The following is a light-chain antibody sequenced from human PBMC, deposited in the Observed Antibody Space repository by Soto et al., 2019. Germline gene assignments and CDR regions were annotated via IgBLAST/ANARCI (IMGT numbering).Light chain of an antibody. CDR2: QIS. V-gene: IGKV2-24*01. CDR3: MQFAHFPPT. Sequence: DVVLTQTPLSSPVTLGQPASISCRSSQSLAHSDGNTYLSWLQLRPGQPPRLLIYQISNRFSGVPDRFSGSGAGEDCTLKISRVEAEDVGVYYYMQFAHFPPTFGQGTKVEI. CDR1: QSLAHSDGNTY. J-gene: IGKJ1*01.